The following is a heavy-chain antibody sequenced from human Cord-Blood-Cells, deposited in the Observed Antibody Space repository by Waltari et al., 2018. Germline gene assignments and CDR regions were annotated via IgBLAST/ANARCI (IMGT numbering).Heavy chain of an antibody. Sequence: QVQLQQWGAGLLKPSETLSLTCAVYGGSFSGYYRSWIRQPPGKGLEWIGEINHSGSTTYNPSLKSRVTISVDTSKNQFSLKLSSVTAADTAVYYCARAVVVPAAMGGNWFDPWGQGTLVTVSS. D-gene: IGHD2-2*01. J-gene: IGHJ5*02. CDR1: GGSFSGYY. V-gene: IGHV4-34*01. CDR3: ARAVVVPAAMGGNWFDP. CDR2: INHSGST.